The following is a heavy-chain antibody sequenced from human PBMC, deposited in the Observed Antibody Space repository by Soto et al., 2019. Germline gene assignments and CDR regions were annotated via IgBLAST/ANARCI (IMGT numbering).Heavy chain of an antibody. Sequence: QITLKESGPTLVKPTQTLTLTCTFSGFSLSTSGVGVGWIRQPPGKALEWLALIYWNDDKRYSPSLKSRLTITKYTSKNQVVLTMTNMDPVDTATYYCAHNAGSGRTVDYWGQGTLVTVSS. CDR1: GFSLSTSGVG. CDR2: IYWNDDK. CDR3: AHNAGSGRTVDY. V-gene: IGHV2-5*01. J-gene: IGHJ4*02. D-gene: IGHD3-10*01.